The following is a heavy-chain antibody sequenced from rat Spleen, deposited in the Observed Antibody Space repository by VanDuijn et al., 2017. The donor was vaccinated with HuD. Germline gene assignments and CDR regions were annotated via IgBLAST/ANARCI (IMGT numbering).Heavy chain of an antibody. CDR1: GFTFSNAA. D-gene: IGHD1-10*01. CDR2: IRTKPNNFAT. V-gene: IGHV10-5*01. CDR3: SSEGYNIPYY. Sequence: VQLVESGGGLVQPKESLKISCSASGFTFSNAAMFWVRQAPGQGLEWVARIRTKPNNFATYYADSVKGRFTISRDDSKSMVYLQMDNLKTEDTAMYYCSSEGYNIPYYWGQGVMVTVSS. J-gene: IGHJ2*01.